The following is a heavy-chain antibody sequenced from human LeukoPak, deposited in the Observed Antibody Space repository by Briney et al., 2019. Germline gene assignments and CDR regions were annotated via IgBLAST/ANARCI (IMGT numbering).Heavy chain of an antibody. V-gene: IGHV4-34*01. D-gene: IGHD1-26*01. CDR1: GGSFSGYY. CDR3: ARLLSGSYRTYFDY. J-gene: IGHJ4*02. Sequence: SETLSLTCAVYGGSFSGYYWSWTRQPPGKGLEWIGEINHSGSTNYNPSLKSRVTISVDTSKNQFSLKLSSVTAADTAVYYCARLLSGSYRTYFDYWGQGTLVTVSS. CDR2: INHSGST.